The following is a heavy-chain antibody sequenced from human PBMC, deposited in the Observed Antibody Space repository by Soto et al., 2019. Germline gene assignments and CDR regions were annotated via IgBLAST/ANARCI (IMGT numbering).Heavy chain of an antibody. D-gene: IGHD6-19*01. J-gene: IGHJ4*02. CDR2: ISWNSGSI. CDR3: AKGAREISWYSSGRPPAHQDYD. V-gene: IGHV3-9*01. CDR1: GFTFDDYA. Sequence: GGSLRLSCAASGFTFDDYAMHWVRQAPGKGLEWVSGISWNSGSIGYADSVKGRFTISRDNAKNSLYLQMNSLRAEDTALYYCAKGAREISWYSSGRPPAHQDYDWGQGSLVTVSS.